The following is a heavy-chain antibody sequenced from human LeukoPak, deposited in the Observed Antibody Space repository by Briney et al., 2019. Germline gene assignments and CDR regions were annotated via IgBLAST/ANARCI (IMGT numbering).Heavy chain of an antibody. Sequence: ASVKVSCKASGYTFTGYYMHWVRQAPGQGLEWMGWINPNSGGTNYTQKFQGRVTMTRDTSISTAYMELSRLRSDDTAVYYCARDLGPHYYDSSGYVYWGQGTLVTVSS. CDR2: INPNSGGT. V-gene: IGHV1-2*02. D-gene: IGHD3-22*01. J-gene: IGHJ4*02. CDR3: ARDLGPHYYDSSGYVY. CDR1: GYTFTGYY.